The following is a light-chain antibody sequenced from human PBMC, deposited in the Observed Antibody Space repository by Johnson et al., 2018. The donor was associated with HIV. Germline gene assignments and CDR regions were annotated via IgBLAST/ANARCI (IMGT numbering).Light chain of an antibody. Sequence: QSVLTQPPSVSAAPGQKVTISCSGSSSNIGNNYVSWYQQLPGTAPKLLIYDNNKRPSGIPDRFSGSKSGTSATLGITGLQTGDEADYYCGTWDSSLSADPYVFGTGTKVIVL. CDR1: SSNIGNNY. CDR3: GTWDSSLSADPYV. CDR2: DNN. V-gene: IGLV1-51*01. J-gene: IGLJ1*01.